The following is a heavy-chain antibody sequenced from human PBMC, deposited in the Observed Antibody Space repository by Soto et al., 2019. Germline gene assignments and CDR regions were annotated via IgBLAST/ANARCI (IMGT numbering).Heavy chain of an antibody. J-gene: IGHJ4*02. V-gene: IGHV3-23*01. CDR3: AKEDTSSGSLDY. D-gene: IGHD6-19*01. Sequence: GGSLSLSCAASGFPFGENAMSWVRQAPGKGLEWVSGISDSGATTYYADSVRGRFTISRDNSKNTLYLQMKSLRAEDSASYYCAKEDTSSGSLDYWGQGALVTVSS. CDR1: GFPFGENA. CDR2: ISDSGATT.